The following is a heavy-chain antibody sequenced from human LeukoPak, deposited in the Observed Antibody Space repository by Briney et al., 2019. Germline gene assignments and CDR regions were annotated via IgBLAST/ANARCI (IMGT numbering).Heavy chain of an antibody. Sequence: SETLSLTCTVSGGSISSYYWSWIRQPPGKGLEWIGYICYSGSTNYNPSLKSRVTISVDTSKNQFSLKLSSVTAADTAVYYCARDSSGIAAAGTPFRWFDPWGQGTLVTVSS. CDR2: ICYSGST. D-gene: IGHD6-13*01. J-gene: IGHJ5*02. CDR1: GGSISSYY. V-gene: IGHV4-59*01. CDR3: ARDSSGIAAAGTPFRWFDP.